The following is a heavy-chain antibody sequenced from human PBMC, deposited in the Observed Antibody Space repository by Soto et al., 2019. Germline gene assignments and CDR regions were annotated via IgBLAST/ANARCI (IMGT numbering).Heavy chain of an antibody. J-gene: IGHJ6*02. CDR2: IYSDNNT. V-gene: IGHV3-53*02. Sequence: EVQLVETGGDLIQPGGSLRLSCAASGFTVSSDSMTWVRQAPGKGLEWISIIYSDNNTDYEDSVKGRFSISRDTSKNILYLQMNSLGAEDTAEDYCARHYSAMGVWGQGTTVTVSS. CDR3: ARHYSAMGV. CDR1: GFTVSSDS.